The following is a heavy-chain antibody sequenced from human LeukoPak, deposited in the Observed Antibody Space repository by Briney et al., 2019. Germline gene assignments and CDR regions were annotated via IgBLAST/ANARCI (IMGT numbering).Heavy chain of an antibody. Sequence: ASVKVSCKASGYSFTAYYIHWVRQAPGQGLEWMGWINPNGGGTNYAQKFQGRVTMTRDTSISTAYMELSRLRSDDTAVYYCARSPSYCSGGSCYSDHFDYWGQGTLVTVSS. CDR3: ARSPSYCSGGSCYSDHFDY. D-gene: IGHD2-15*01. V-gene: IGHV1-2*02. CDR1: GYSFTAYY. J-gene: IGHJ4*02. CDR2: INPNGGGT.